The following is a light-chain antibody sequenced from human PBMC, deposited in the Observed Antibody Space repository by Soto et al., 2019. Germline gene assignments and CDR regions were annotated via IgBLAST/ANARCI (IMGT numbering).Light chain of an antibody. Sequence: DIQMTQSPSTLSASVGDRVTITCRASQSLSSWLAWYQQKPGKAPNLLIYKASRLESGVPSRFSGSGSGTEFTLTSSSLQPDDFATYYCQQYNSFPYTFGQGTKLEIK. J-gene: IGKJ2*01. CDR2: KAS. CDR1: QSLSSW. CDR3: QQYNSFPYT. V-gene: IGKV1-5*03.